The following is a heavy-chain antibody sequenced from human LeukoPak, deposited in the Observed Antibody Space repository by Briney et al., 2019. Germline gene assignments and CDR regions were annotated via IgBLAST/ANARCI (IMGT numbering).Heavy chain of an antibody. CDR2: ISAYNGNT. J-gene: IGHJ4*02. CDR3: ATGAKPRLVGQWLVHSGYYFDY. CDR1: GYTFTSYG. D-gene: IGHD6-19*01. V-gene: IGHV1-18*01. Sequence: ASVKVSCKASGYTFTSYGISWVRQAPGQGLEWMGWISAYNGNTNYAQKFQGRVTMTRDMSTSTVYMELSSLRSEDTAVYYCATGAKPRLVGQWLVHSGYYFDYWGQGTLVTVSS.